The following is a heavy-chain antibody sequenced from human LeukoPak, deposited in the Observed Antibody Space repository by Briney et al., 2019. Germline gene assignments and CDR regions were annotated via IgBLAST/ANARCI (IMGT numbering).Heavy chain of an antibody. CDR2: ISYDGSNK. Sequence: PGGSLRLSCAASGFTFSSYGMHWVRRAPGKGLEWVAVISYDGSNKYYADSVKSRFTISRDNSKNTLYLQMNSLRAEDTAVYYCAKDPAPPAYYYYGMDVWGQGTTVTVS. J-gene: IGHJ6*02. CDR1: GFTFSSYG. V-gene: IGHV3-30*18. CDR3: AKDPAPPAYYYYGMDV.